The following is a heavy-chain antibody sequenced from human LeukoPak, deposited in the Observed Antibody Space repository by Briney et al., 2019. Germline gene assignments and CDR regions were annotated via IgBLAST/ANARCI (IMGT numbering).Heavy chain of an antibody. CDR2: ISGSGGST. CDR3: ANWGTISRVGQYYFDY. Sequence: PGGSLRLSCAASGFTFSSYAMSWVRQAPGKGLEWVSAISGSGGSTYYADSVKGRFTISRDNSKNTLYLQMNSLRAEDTAVYYCANWGTISRVGQYYFDYWGQGTLVTVSS. J-gene: IGHJ4*02. V-gene: IGHV3-23*01. CDR1: GFTFSSYA. D-gene: IGHD3-3*01.